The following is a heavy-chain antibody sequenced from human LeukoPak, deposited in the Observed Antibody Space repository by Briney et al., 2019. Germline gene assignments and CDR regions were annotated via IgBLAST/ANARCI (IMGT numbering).Heavy chain of an antibody. CDR1: GFTFSSYA. Sequence: AGGSLRLSCAASGFTFSSYAMHWVRQAPGKGLEWVAVISYDGSNKYYADSVKGRFTISRDNAKNSLYLQMNSLRAEDTAVYYCARGPSTYYYDSSGYYWGRYYYYYMDVWGKGTTVTISS. CDR3: ARGPSTYYYDSSGYYWGRYYYYYMDV. J-gene: IGHJ6*03. CDR2: ISYDGSNK. D-gene: IGHD3-22*01. V-gene: IGHV3-30*04.